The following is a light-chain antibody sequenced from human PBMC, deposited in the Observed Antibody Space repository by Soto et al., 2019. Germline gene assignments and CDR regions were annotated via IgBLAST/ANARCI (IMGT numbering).Light chain of an antibody. Sequence: QSVLTQPPSVSGAPGQRVTISCTGCSSNIGAGCEVHWYQHLPGKAPKLLIYGNTNRPSGVPDRFSGSKSGTSASLAITGLQAEDEADYYCQSYGSSLGASYVFGGGTKLTVL. CDR3: QSYGSSLGASYV. J-gene: IGLJ1*01. CDR1: SSNIGAGCE. V-gene: IGLV1-40*01. CDR2: GNT.